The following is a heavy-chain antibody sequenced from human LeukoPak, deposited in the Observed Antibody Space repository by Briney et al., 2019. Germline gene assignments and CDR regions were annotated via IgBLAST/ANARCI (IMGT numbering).Heavy chain of an antibody. D-gene: IGHD6-6*01. CDR2: INHSGST. V-gene: IGHV4-34*01. CDR1: GGSFSGYY. J-gene: IGHJ4*02. Sequence: SETLSLTCAVYGGSFSGYYWSWIRQPPGKGLEWIGEINHSGSTIYNPSLKSRVTISVDTSKNQFSLKLSSVTAADTAVYYCARGVAARFDYWGQGTLVTVSS. CDR3: ARGVAARFDY.